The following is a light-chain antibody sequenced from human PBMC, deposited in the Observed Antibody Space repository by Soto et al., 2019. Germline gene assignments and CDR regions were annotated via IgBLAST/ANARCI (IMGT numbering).Light chain of an antibody. CDR1: QTVSSW. Sequence: DIEMTQSPSTVSASVGDRVTITCRARQTVSSWLAWYQQKPGKAPKLLIYKASNLGSGVPSRFSDSGSGTEFTLTISGLQPDDFATYYCQQYDTYSTFGQGTKVEMK. J-gene: IGKJ1*01. V-gene: IGKV1-5*03. CDR3: QQYDTYST. CDR2: KAS.